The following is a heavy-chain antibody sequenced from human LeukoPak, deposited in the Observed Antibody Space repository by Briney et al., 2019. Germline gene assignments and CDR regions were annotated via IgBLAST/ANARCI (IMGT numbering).Heavy chain of an antibody. Sequence: GGSLRLSCAASGFTFSGSAMHWVRQAPGKGLEWVAVIWYDGSKKYYVDSVKGRFTISRDNSGNTLYLQMNSLRAEDTAVYYCVKNGPYSTSWFDFDYWGQGTLVTVSS. CDR1: GFTFSGSA. V-gene: IGHV3-33*06. J-gene: IGHJ4*02. CDR3: VKNGPYSTSWFDFDY. CDR2: IWYDGSKK. D-gene: IGHD2-2*01.